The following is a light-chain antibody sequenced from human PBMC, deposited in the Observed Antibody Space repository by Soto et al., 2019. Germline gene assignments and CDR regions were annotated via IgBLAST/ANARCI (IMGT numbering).Light chain of an antibody. CDR1: SSNIGSNT. J-gene: IGLJ1*01. V-gene: IGLV1-44*01. Sequence: QSVLTQPPSASGTTGQRVTISCSGSSSNIGSNTVNWYQQLPGTAPKLLIYSNNQRPSGVPDRFSGSNSGTSASLAISGLQSEDEADYYCAALDDSLNGYVFGTGTKVTVL. CDR3: AALDDSLNGYV. CDR2: SNN.